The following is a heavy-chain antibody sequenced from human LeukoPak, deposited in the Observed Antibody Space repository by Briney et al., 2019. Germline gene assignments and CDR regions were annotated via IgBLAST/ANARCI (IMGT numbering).Heavy chain of an antibody. D-gene: IGHD3-22*01. Sequence: PGGSLRLSCEVSGFTFNTYGIHWVRQTPGKGLEWVALISYDGTKKWYTDSVKGRFTISRDNSTNTLYLQMNSLRAEDTAVYYCAKTYYYDSSLLDYWGQGTLVTVSS. V-gene: IGHV3-30*18. CDR1: GFTFNTYG. CDR2: ISYDGTKK. J-gene: IGHJ4*02. CDR3: AKTYYYDSSLLDY.